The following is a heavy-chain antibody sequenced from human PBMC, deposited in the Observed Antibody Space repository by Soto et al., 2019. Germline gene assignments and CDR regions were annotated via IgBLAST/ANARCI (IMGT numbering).Heavy chain of an antibody. CDR1: GFTFSNYA. CDR3: AKSPLGYCSGGSFYPPHYFDY. CDR2: VGGSGDST. J-gene: IGHJ4*02. Sequence: VQLLDSGGGLVQPGGSLRLSCAASGFTFSNYAMSWVRQAPGKGLEWVSGVGGSGDSTYYAYSVKGRFTISRDKSKNTLYLQMNSLRAEDTAVYYCAKSPLGYCSGGSFYPPHYFDYWGQGPLVTVSS. V-gene: IGHV3-23*01. D-gene: IGHD2-15*01.